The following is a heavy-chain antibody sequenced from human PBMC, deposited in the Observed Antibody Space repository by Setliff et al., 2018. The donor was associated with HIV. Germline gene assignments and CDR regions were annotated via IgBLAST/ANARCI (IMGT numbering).Heavy chain of an antibody. CDR3: ARVYDSSRFFDY. CDR1: GGSFSGYY. D-gene: IGHD3-22*01. V-gene: IGHV4-34*01. Sequence: LSLTCAVYGGSFSGYYWSWIRQPPGKGLEWIGEINHSGSTNYNPSLKSRVTISVDTSKNQFSLKLSSVTAADTAVYYCARVYDSSRFFDYWGQGTLVTVSS. J-gene: IGHJ4*02. CDR2: INHSGST.